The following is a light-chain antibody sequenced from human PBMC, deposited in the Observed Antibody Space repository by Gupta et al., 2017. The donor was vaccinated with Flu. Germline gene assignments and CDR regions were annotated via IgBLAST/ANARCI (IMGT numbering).Light chain of an antibody. J-gene: IGKJ1*01. Sequence: DIQMTQSPSSLSAPVGDRVTITCRASQSISSYLNWYQQKPGKAPNLLIYGASSLQSGVPSRFSGSGSGTDFTLTISSLQPEDFAIYYCQQSDNTQWTFGQGTKVEIK. CDR3: QQSDNTQWT. V-gene: IGKV1-39*01. CDR2: GAS. CDR1: QSISSY.